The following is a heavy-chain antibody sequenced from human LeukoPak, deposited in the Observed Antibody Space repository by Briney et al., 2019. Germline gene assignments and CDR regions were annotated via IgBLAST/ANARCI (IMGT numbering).Heavy chain of an antibody. CDR1: GFTFSSYA. V-gene: IGHV3-23*01. CDR3: AKDLTGWEEDY. D-gene: IGHD1-26*01. Sequence: GGSLRLPCAASGFTFSSYAMSWVRQAPGKGLEWVSAISGSGGSTYYADSVKGRFTISRDNSKNTLYLQMNSLRADDTAVYYCAKDLTGWEEDYWGQGTLVTVSS. CDR2: ISGSGGST. J-gene: IGHJ4*02.